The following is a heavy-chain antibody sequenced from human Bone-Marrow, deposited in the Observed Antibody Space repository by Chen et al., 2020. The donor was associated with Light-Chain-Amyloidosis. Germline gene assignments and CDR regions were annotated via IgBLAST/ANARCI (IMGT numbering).Heavy chain of an antibody. J-gene: IGHJ6*03. CDR2: IRGSGGST. Sequence: EVQLFASGGGLVQPGGSLILPCHASGFTFSSHAMXXVRQAPGKGLEWVSTIRGSGGSTYYADSVKGRFTISRDNSKNTLYLQMNSLRAEDTAVYYCANTGGAVNPYFYYYYMDVWGRGTTVTVSS. CDR3: ANTGGAVNPYFYYYYMDV. V-gene: IGHV3-23*01. CDR1: GFTFSSHA. D-gene: IGHD3-10*01.